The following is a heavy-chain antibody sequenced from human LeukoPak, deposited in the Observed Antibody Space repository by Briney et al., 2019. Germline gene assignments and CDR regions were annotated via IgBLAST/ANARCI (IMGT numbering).Heavy chain of an antibody. CDR3: VRDLILVWTPGDDFDF. D-gene: IGHD3-16*01. CDR1: GFSFSAYW. Sequence: GGSLRLSCAASGFSFSAYWMPWVRHAPGKGLEWVSRINEDATTITYADSVKGRFIISRDNSKKSLYLQMNNLRAEDTAVYYCVRDLILVWTPGDDFDFWGQGTLVIVSS. V-gene: IGHV3-74*01. CDR2: INEDATTI. J-gene: IGHJ4*02.